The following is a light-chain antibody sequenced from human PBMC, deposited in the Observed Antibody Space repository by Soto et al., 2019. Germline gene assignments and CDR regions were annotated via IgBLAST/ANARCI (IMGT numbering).Light chain of an antibody. Sequence: SYELTQPPSVSVSPGQTASITCSGDTLGNKYVSWYQQKPGQSPILVISQDIKRPSGIPERFSGSNSGNTATLTISGTQAMDEADYYCQVWDSSTGPFVVFGGGTKLTVL. V-gene: IGLV3-1*01. CDR3: QVWDSSTGPFVV. CDR2: QDI. CDR1: TLGNKY. J-gene: IGLJ2*01.